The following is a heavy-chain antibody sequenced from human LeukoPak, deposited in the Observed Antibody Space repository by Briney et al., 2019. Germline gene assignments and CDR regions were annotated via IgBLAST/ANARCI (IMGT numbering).Heavy chain of an antibody. D-gene: IGHD3-22*01. CDR1: GFTFSNYA. J-gene: IGHJ4*02. V-gene: IGHV3-23*01. Sequence: GGSLRLSCEASGFTFSNYAMSWVRQAPGKGLEGVSTVTASARRTYYADSVQGRFTISRDNSNNTLSLQVNSLRADDTAVYHCAKWGFSDRSGANFHSWGQGTLVTVSS. CDR3: AKWGFSDRSGANFHS. CDR2: VTASARRT.